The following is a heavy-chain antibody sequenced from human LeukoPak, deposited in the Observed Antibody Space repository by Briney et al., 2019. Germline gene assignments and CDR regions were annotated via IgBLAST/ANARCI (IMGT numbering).Heavy chain of an antibody. CDR2: INPNSGGT. Sequence: GASVKVSCKASGYTFTGYYMHWVRQAPGQGLEWRGWINPNSGGTNYAQKFQGRVTMTRDTSISTAYMELSRLRSDDTAVYYCARHYCSSTSCYYNYWGQGTLVTVSS. CDR1: GYTFTGYY. CDR3: ARHYCSSTSCYYNY. J-gene: IGHJ4*02. V-gene: IGHV1-2*02. D-gene: IGHD2-2*01.